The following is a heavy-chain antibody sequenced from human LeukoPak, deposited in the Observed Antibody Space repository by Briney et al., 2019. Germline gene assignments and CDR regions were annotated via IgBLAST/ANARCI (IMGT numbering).Heavy chain of an antibody. CDR3: ITFSMIVVVITD. J-gene: IGHJ4*02. V-gene: IGHV3-15*01. CDR2: IKSKTDGGTT. CDR1: GFTFNNAW. Sequence: GGSLRLSCAASGFTFNNAWMSWVRQAPGKGLEWIGRIKSKTDGGTTDYAAPVKGRFTISRDDSKNTLYLQMNSLKTEDTAVYYCITFSMIVVVITDWGQGTLVTVSS. D-gene: IGHD3-22*01.